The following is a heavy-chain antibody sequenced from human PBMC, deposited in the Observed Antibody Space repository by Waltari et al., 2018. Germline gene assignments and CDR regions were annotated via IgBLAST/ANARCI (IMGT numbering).Heavy chain of an antibody. D-gene: IGHD2-21*01. V-gene: IGHV4-39*07. CDR1: GGSISSSSYY. CDR2: IYYSGST. J-gene: IGHJ4*02. Sequence: QLQLQESGPGLVKPSETLSLTCPVSGGSISSSSYYWGWIRQPPGKGLEWIGSIYYSGSTYYNPSLKSRVTISVDTSKNQFSLKLSSVTAADTAVYYCARARQVIASDFDYWGQGTLVTVSS. CDR3: ARARQVIASDFDY.